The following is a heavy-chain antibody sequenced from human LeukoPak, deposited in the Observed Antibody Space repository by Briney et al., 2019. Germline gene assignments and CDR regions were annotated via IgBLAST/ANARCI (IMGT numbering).Heavy chain of an antibody. Sequence: ASVKVSCKASGYTFTSYGISWVRQAPGQGLEWMGWISAYNGNTNYAQKLQGRVTMTTDTSTSTAYMELRSLRSDDTAVYYCARGVERGESARGAFDIWGQGTMVTVSS. V-gene: IGHV1-18*01. CDR2: ISAYNGNT. CDR1: GYTFTSYG. J-gene: IGHJ3*02. D-gene: IGHD3-16*01. CDR3: ARGVERGESARGAFDI.